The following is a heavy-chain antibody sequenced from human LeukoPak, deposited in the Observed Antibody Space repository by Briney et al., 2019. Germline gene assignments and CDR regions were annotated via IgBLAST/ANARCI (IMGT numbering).Heavy chain of an antibody. V-gene: IGHV1-18*01. CDR1: GYTFTSYG. CDR3: ARGSYSIYYMDV. J-gene: IGHJ6*03. CDR2: ISGYNGNT. Sequence: ASVKVSCKASGYTFTSYGISWVRQAPGQGLEWMGWISGYNGNTNYAQNLQGRVTMTTDTSTSTAYMELRSLRSDDTAVYYCARGSYSIYYMDVWGKGTTVNVSS. D-gene: IGHD4-11*01.